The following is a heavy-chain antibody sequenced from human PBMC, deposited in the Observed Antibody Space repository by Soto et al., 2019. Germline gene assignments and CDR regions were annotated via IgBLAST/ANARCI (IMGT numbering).Heavy chain of an antibody. Sequence: GESLKISCKGSGYSFTSYWIGWVRQMPGKGLEWMGIIYPGDSDTRYSPSFQGQVTISADKSISTAYLQWSSLKASDTAMYYCARSRGWDDYYYYMDVWGKGTTVNVSS. D-gene: IGHD6-19*01. CDR2: IYPGDSDT. CDR1: GYSFTSYW. V-gene: IGHV5-51*01. J-gene: IGHJ6*03. CDR3: ARSRGWDDYYYYMDV.